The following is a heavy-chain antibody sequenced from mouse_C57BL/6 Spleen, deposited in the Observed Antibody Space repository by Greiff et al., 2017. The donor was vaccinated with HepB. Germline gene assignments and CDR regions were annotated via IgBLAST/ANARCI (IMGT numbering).Heavy chain of an antibody. V-gene: IGHV1-64*01. Sequence: QVQLQQPGAELVKPGASVKLSCKASGYTFTSYWMHWVKQRPGQGLEWIGMIHPNSGSTNYNEKFKSKATLTVDKSSSTAYMQLSSLTSEDSAVYYCARSGEYDRRYYAMDYWGQGTSVTVSS. D-gene: IGHD2-14*01. CDR3: ARSGEYDRRYYAMDY. CDR1: GYTFTSYW. J-gene: IGHJ4*01. CDR2: IHPNSGST.